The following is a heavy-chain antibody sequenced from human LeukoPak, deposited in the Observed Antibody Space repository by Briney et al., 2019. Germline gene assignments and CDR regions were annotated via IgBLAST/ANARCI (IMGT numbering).Heavy chain of an antibody. J-gene: IGHJ4*02. CDR1: GSTFSSYS. CDR2: ISSSSSYI. Sequence: PGGALRLSCAASGSTFSSYSMNWVRQAPGKGLEWVSSISSSSSYIYYADSVKGRFTISRDNAKNSLYLQMNSLRAEDTAVYYCARCEEYYDSSGYYYEHLDYWGQGTLVTVSS. CDR3: ARCEEYYDSSGYYYEHLDY. V-gene: IGHV3-21*01. D-gene: IGHD3-22*01.